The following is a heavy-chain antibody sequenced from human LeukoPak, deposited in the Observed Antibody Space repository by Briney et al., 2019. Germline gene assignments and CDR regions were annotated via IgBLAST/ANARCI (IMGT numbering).Heavy chain of an antibody. Sequence: GGSLRLSCAASGFTFSTYWMSWVRQAPGKGLEWVANIKQDGSEKYYVDSVKGRFTISRDNAKNSLYLQMDSLRAEDTAVYYCGRHGGAFDVWGQGTMVTVSS. D-gene: IGHD3-3*01. CDR1: GFTFSTYW. CDR2: IKQDGSEK. CDR3: GRHGGAFDV. V-gene: IGHV3-7*01. J-gene: IGHJ3*01.